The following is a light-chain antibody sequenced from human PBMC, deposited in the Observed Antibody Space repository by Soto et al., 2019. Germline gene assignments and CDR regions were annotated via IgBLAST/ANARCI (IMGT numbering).Light chain of an antibody. Sequence: ENVMTQSPATLTVSPGERATLSCRASQSVSSSYLAWYQQKPGQAPRLLIYGASSRATGIPDRFSGSGSGTDFTLTISRLEPEDFAVYYCQQYGSSPPITFGQGTRLEIK. CDR2: GAS. CDR1: QSVSSSY. J-gene: IGKJ5*01. CDR3: QQYGSSPPIT. V-gene: IGKV3-20*01.